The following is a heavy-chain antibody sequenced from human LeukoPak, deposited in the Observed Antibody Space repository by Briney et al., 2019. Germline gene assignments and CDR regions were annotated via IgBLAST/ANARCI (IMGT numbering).Heavy chain of an antibody. Sequence: GGSLRLSCAASGFSFSGSAMHWVRQASGKGLEWVGHIRSKANSYATAYAESVKGRFTISRDDSKNTAYLQMNSLKTEDTAVYYCTRRFEWELLGPEAFDIWGQGTMVTVSS. CDR2: IRSKANSYAT. J-gene: IGHJ3*02. V-gene: IGHV3-73*01. CDR1: GFSFSGSA. CDR3: TRRFEWELLGPEAFDI. D-gene: IGHD1-26*01.